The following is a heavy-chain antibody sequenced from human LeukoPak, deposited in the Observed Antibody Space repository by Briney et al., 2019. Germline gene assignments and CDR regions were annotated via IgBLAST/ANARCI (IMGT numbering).Heavy chain of an antibody. CDR3: ASSSITMVRAAKQRGWFDP. V-gene: IGHV4-34*01. CDR2: INHSGST. J-gene: IGHJ5*02. Sequence: KASETLSLTCTVSGGSISSYYWSWIRQPPGKGLEWIGEINHSGSTNYNPSLKSRVTISVDTSKNQFSLKLSSVTAADTAVYYCASSSITMVRAAKQRGWFDPWGQGTLVTVSS. CDR1: GGSISSYY. D-gene: IGHD3-10*01.